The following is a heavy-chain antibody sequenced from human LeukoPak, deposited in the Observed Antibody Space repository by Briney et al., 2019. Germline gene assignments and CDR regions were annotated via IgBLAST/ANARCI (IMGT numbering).Heavy chain of an antibody. V-gene: IGHV3-74*01. J-gene: IGHJ3*02. CDR1: GFTFSNYW. CDR3: AREIKPGPEPDAFDI. Sequence: PGGSLRLSCSASGFTFSNYWMHWVRQVPGKGLVWVSRINSDGSSTTYADSVKGRFTISRDNAKNSLYLQMNSLRAEDTAVYYCAREIKPGPEPDAFDIWGQGTMVTVSS. CDR2: INSDGSST. D-gene: IGHD1-14*01.